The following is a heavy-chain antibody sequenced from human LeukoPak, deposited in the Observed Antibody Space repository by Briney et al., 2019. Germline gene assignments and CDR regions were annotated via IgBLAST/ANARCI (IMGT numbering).Heavy chain of an antibody. V-gene: IGHV3-7*03. Sequence: GGSLRLSCAASGFTISSYWMSWVRQAPGKGLEWVANIKEDGSQKYYVDSVRGRFTMSRDNAKNSLYLQMNSLRTEDTAVYYCARQAAAVNWFDPWGQGTLVTVSS. CDR2: IKEDGSQK. D-gene: IGHD6-13*01. CDR3: ARQAAAVNWFDP. CDR1: GFTISSYW. J-gene: IGHJ5*02.